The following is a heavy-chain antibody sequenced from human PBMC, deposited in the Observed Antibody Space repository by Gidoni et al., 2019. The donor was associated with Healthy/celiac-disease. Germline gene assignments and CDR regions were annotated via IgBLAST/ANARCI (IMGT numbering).Heavy chain of an antibody. Sequence: QLQLQESGPGLVKPSETLSLTCTVSGGSLSSSSYYWGWIRQPPGKGLDWIGSIYYSGSTYYNPSLKSRVTISVDTSKNQFSLRLSSVTAADTAVYYCARSGITGTTFYYYYYGMDVWGQGTTVTVSS. J-gene: IGHJ6*02. CDR1: GGSLSSSSYY. CDR2: IYYSGST. CDR3: ARSGITGTTFYYYYYGMDV. V-gene: IGHV4-39*01. D-gene: IGHD1-7*01.